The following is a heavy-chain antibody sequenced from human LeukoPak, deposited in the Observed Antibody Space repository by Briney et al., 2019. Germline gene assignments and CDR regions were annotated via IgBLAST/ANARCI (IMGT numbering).Heavy chain of an antibody. J-gene: IGHJ5*02. CDR3: ARETSASGWFED. CDR2: IYYSGST. CDR1: GGSISSYY. D-gene: IGHD6-19*01. Sequence: PSETLSLTCTVSGGSISSYYWSWIRQPPGKGLEWIGYIYYSGSTNYNPSLKSRVTISVDTSKNQFSLKLSSVTAADTAVYYCARETSASGWFEDWGQGTLVTVSS. V-gene: IGHV4-59*01.